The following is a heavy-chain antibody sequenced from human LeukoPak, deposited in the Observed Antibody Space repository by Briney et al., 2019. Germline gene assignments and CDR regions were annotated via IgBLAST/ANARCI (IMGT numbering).Heavy chain of an antibody. J-gene: IGHJ4*02. CDR1: GFTFSSYD. D-gene: IGHD5-12*01. CDR3: ARVRGAYDEFFDY. V-gene: IGHV3-33*01. Sequence: GGSLRLSCAASGFTFSSYDMHWIRQAPGKGLEWVAVIWYDGSNKYYVDSVKGRLTISRDDSKNTLYLHMNSLRTEDTAMYYCARVRGAYDEFFDYWGQGTLVTVSS. CDR2: IWYDGSNK.